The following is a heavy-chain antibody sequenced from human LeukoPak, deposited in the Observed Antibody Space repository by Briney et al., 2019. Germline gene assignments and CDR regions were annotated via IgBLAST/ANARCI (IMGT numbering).Heavy chain of an antibody. D-gene: IGHD2-21*02. V-gene: IGHV4-59*12. CDR3: ARLPGGDSSSVVAFDI. Sequence: SETLSLTCTVSGGSIRSYYWSWIRQAPGKGLEWIGCISYSGSTNHNPSLKSRVTISVDTSKNQFSLNLRSVTAADTAVYYCARLPGGDSSSVVAFDIWGQGTMVTVSS. CDR1: GGSIRSYY. J-gene: IGHJ3*02. CDR2: ISYSGST.